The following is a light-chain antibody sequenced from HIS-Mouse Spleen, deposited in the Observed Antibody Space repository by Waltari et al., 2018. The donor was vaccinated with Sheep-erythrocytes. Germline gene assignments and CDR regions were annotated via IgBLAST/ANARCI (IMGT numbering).Light chain of an antibody. Sequence: QSALTQPASVSGSPVQSITISCTGTSSDVGGYKYVSWYQQHPGKAPKLMIYDVSNRPSGVSNRFSGSKSGNTASLTISGLQAEDEADYYCSSYTSSSTWVFGGGTKLTVL. V-gene: IGLV2-14*03. CDR2: DVS. CDR3: SSYTSSSTWV. CDR1: SSDVGGYKY. J-gene: IGLJ3*02.